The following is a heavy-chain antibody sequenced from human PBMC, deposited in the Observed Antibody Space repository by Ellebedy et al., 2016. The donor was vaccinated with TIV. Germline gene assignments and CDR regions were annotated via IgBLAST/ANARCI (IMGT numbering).Heavy chain of an antibody. CDR2: IGSRSEHT. CDR1: GFSFSTYA. CDR3: AKEQVSRDSLSFNY. V-gene: IGHV3-23*01. J-gene: IGHJ4*02. D-gene: IGHD3-3*02. Sequence: GESLKISCAASGFSFSTYAMAWVRQAPGKGLEWLSAIGSRSEHTIYADSVKGRFTISRDNSKNKLWLQMYSLRAEDTAVYYCAKEQVSRDSLSFNYWGLGTLVTVTS.